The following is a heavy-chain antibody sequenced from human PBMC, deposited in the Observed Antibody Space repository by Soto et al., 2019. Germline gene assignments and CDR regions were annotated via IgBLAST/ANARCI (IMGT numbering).Heavy chain of an antibody. CDR2: ISTDNGNT. D-gene: IGHD3-9*01. V-gene: IGHV1-18*01. Sequence: QVQLMQSGAEVKKPGASVKVSCKASGYTFRNFGISWVRQAPGQGLEWLGWISTDNGNTTYAQNFHDRVTMTTDTATTTAYMELRSLRSDDTSVYYCTRDAKYYDLLTGYFVNDYWGQGTLVTVSS. J-gene: IGHJ4*02. CDR1: GYTFRNFG. CDR3: TRDAKYYDLLTGYFVNDY.